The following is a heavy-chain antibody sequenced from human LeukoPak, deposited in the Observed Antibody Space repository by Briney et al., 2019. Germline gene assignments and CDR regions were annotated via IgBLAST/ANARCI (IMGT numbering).Heavy chain of an antibody. Sequence: QPGGSLRLSCAASGFTFSSYSMNWVRQAPGKGLEWVSYISSSGSTIYDADSVKGRFTISRDNAKNSLYLQINSLRAEDTAVYYCAELGITMIGGVWGKGTTVTISS. CDR2: ISSSGSTI. CDR3: AELGITMIGGV. D-gene: IGHD3-10*02. CDR1: GFTFSSYS. J-gene: IGHJ6*04. V-gene: IGHV3-48*03.